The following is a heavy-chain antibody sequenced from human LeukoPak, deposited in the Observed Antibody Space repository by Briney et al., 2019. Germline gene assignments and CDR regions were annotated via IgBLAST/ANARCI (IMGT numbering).Heavy chain of an antibody. V-gene: IGHV1-8*01. D-gene: IGHD4-23*01. Sequence: ASVKVSCKASGYTFTTYDINWVRHATGQGLEWMGWMNPNSGNTGYAQKFQGRVTMTRNTSISTAYTELRSLRSEDTAVYYCARGPNKSDGGNSGSAWFDPWGQGTLVTASS. CDR3: ARGPNKSDGGNSGSAWFDP. CDR1: GYTFTTYD. CDR2: MNPNSGNT. J-gene: IGHJ5*02.